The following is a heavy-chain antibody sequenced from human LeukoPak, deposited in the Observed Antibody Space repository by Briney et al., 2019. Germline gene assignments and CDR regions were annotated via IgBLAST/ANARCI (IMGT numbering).Heavy chain of an antibody. CDR2: ISYDAKSN. J-gene: IGHJ4*02. Sequence: PGGSLRLSCATSGFTFSSYGMHWVRQVPGKGLEWVAVISYDAKSNYHVDSVKGRFTISRDNAKNSLYLQMNSLRAEDTAVYYCAENGYDSSGYYYWGQGTLVTVSS. CDR1: GFTFSSYG. D-gene: IGHD3-22*01. V-gene: IGHV3-30*03. CDR3: AENGYDSSGYYY.